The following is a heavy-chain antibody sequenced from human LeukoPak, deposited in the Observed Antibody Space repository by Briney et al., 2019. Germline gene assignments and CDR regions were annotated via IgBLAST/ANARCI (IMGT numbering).Heavy chain of an antibody. D-gene: IGHD2-2*01. CDR1: RFTFSTYA. CDR3: ARGGYCSSPTCGNWFDP. Sequence: LAGGSLRLSCAASRFTFSTYAMYWVRQAPGKGLEYVSGISNNGGSTFYANSVKGRFTISRDNSKNTLYLQMGSLRAEDMAVYYCARGGYCSSPTCGNWFDPWGQGTLVTVSS. J-gene: IGHJ5*02. V-gene: IGHV3-64*01. CDR2: ISNNGGST.